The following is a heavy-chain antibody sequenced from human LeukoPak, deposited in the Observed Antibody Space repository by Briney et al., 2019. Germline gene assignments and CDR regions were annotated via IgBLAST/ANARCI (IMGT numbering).Heavy chain of an antibody. Sequence: GESLKISAKAPGYSFTSYWIGWARQMPGKGLEWMGIIYPGDSDTRYSPSFQGQVTISADKSISTAYLQWSSLKASDTAMYYGVIRDSISWSLTDYCGQGTLVTVSS. CDR1: GYSFTSYW. J-gene: IGHJ4*02. CDR3: VIRDSISWSLTDY. CDR2: IYPGDSDT. V-gene: IGHV5-51*01. D-gene: IGHD6-13*01.